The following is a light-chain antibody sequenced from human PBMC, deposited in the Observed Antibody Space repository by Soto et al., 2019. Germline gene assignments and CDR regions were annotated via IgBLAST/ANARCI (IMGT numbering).Light chain of an antibody. J-gene: IGKJ1*01. CDR3: QQYGSSPWT. V-gene: IGKV3-20*01. CDR2: GAS. Sequence: EIVLTQSPGTLSLSPGERATLSCRASQSVSSNYLAWYQQKPGQAPRPLIYGASNRATGIPDRFSGSGAGTDFTLTISRLEPEDLAVYYCQQYGSSPWTFGQGTEVEIK. CDR1: QSVSSNY.